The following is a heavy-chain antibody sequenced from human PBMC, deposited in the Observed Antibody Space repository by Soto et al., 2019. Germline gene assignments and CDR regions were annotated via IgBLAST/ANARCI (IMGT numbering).Heavy chain of an antibody. J-gene: IGHJ6*02. V-gene: IGHV1-69*02. Sequence: QVQLVQSGAEVKKPGSSVKVSCKASGGTFSSYTISWVRQAPGQGLEWMGRIIPILGITNYAQKFQGSVTITADKSTSAAYLELSSLRSEDTAVYYCARNLYSRGPYGMDVWGQGTTVTVSS. CDR2: IIPILGIT. CDR3: ARNLYSRGPYGMDV. D-gene: IGHD6-19*01. CDR1: GGTFSSYT.